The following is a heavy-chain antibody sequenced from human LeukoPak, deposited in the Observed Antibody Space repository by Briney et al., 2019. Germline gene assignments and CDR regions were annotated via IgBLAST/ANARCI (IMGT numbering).Heavy chain of an antibody. CDR3: ARDVPYYYGSGSYYKTLWYYGMDV. V-gene: IGHV4-61*01. Sequence: PSETLSLTCTVSGGSVSSGSYYWSWIRQPPGKGLEWIGYIYYSGSTNYNPSLKSRDTISVDTSKNQFSLKLSSVTAADTAVYYCARDVPYYYGSGSYYKTLWYYGMDVWGQGTTVTVSS. CDR2: IYYSGST. J-gene: IGHJ6*02. D-gene: IGHD3-10*01. CDR1: GGSVSSGSYY.